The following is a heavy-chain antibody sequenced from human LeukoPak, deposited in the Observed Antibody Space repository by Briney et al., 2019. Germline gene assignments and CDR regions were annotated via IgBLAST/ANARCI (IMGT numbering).Heavy chain of an antibody. D-gene: IGHD1-26*01. CDR3: ARHVLTIVDIEYSGSYQDAFDI. CDR1: GGSISSYY. J-gene: IGHJ3*02. V-gene: IGHV4-59*08. Sequence: SETLSLTCTVSGGSISSYYRSWIRQPPGKGLEWIGYIYYSGSANYNPSLKSRVTISVDTSKNQFSLKLSSVTAADTAVYYCARHVLTIVDIEYSGSYQDAFDIWGQGTMVTVSS. CDR2: IYYSGSA.